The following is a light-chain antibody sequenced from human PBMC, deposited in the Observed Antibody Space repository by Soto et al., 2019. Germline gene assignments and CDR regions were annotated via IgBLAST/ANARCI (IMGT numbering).Light chain of an antibody. J-gene: IGLJ2*01. CDR3: QVWDYRSLHVI. V-gene: IGLV3-21*02. Sequence: SYELTQPPSVSVAPGQTATLTYGGDYLGADNVHWYQQRPGQAPRLVVYDDNGLPSGIPERFFGSKSGNTATLTVSRVEAGDEADYFCQVWDYRSLHVIFGGGTKLTVL. CDR2: DDN. CDR1: YLGADN.